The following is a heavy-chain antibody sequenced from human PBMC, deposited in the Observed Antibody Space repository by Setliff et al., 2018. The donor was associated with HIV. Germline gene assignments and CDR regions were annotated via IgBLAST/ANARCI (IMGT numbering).Heavy chain of an antibody. Sequence: PSETLSLTCAVYGGSLSGYHWSWIRLPPGKGLEWIGEINYSGSTNYNPSLTSRVIISVDTSKNQLSVNLTSVTAADTAVYYCASRVYYYDSNNFLREEGFDPWGQGTLVTVSS. J-gene: IGHJ5*02. CDR2: INYSGST. CDR1: GGSLSGYH. D-gene: IGHD3-22*01. V-gene: IGHV4-34*01. CDR3: ASRVYYYDSNNFLREEGFDP.